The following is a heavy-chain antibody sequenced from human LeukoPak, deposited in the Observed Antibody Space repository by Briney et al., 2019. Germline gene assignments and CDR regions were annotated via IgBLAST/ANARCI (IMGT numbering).Heavy chain of an antibody. CDR1: GFTFSTFG. D-gene: IGHD7-27*01. J-gene: IGHJ5*02. CDR2: VRYDGGIK. CDR3: AKDGLNDWGNWFDP. Sequence: GGSLRLSCAASGFTFSTFGMHWAHQAPGKGLEWVAFVRYDGGIKFYTDSVKGRFTISRDNSKNTLYLQMNSLRAEDTATYYCAKDGLNDWGNWFDPWGQGTLVTVSS. V-gene: IGHV3-30*02.